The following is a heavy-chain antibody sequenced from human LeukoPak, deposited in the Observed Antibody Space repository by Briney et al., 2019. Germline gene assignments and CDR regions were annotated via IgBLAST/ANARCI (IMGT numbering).Heavy chain of an antibody. J-gene: IGHJ5*02. CDR3: ATRGHIVVMAKPVVDP. V-gene: IGHV3-23*01. D-gene: IGHD2-8*01. Sequence: PGGSLRLSCAASGFTFSSYAMSWVRQAPGKGLEWVSAISGSGGSTYYADSVKGRFTISRDNSKNTLYLQMNSLRAEDTAVYYCATRGHIVVMAKPVVDPWGQGTLVTVSS. CDR1: GFTFSSYA. CDR2: ISGSGGST.